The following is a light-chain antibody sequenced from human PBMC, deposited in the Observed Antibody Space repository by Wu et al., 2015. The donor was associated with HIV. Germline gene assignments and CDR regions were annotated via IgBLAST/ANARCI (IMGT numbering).Light chain of an antibody. V-gene: IGKV3-15*01. CDR3: HQYNNWPPWT. CDR2: DAS. CDR1: QSVSSY. J-gene: IGKJ1*01. Sequence: EIVLTQSPATLSLFPGERATLSCRASQSVSSYLAWYQQKPGQAPRLLIYDASKRAAGISDRFSGSGSGTEFTLTISSLHSEDFAVYYCHQYNNWPPWTFGQGTKVEIK.